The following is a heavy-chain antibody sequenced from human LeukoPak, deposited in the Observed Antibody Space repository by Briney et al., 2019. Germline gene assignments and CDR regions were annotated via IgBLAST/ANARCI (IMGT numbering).Heavy chain of an antibody. CDR3: ARDAGSRLDRSWFDP. D-gene: IGHD6-25*01. V-gene: IGHV4-59*01. CDR2: IYYSGST. J-gene: IGHJ5*02. Sequence: PSETLSLTCTVSGGSISSYYWSWIRQPPGKGLEWIGYIYYSGSTNYNPSLKSRVTISVDTSKNQFSLKLSSVTAADTAVYYCARDAGSRLDRSWFDPWGQGTLVTVSS. CDR1: GGSISSYY.